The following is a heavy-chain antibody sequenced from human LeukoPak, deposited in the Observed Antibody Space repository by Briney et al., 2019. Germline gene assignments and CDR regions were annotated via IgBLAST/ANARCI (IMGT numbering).Heavy chain of an antibody. Sequence: XGSLRLSCAASGFTFSNFWMNWVRQAPGKGLEWVANIKQDGSVKHYVDSVKGRFTISRDNTKNSLYLQMNSLRAEDTAVYYCARRYFDYWGQGTLVTVSS. CDR3: ARRYFDY. CDR2: IKQDGSVK. V-gene: IGHV3-7*01. CDR1: GFTFSNFW. J-gene: IGHJ4*02.